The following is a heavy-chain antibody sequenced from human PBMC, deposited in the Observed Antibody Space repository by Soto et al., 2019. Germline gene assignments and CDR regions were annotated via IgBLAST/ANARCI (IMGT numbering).Heavy chain of an antibody. CDR1: GGSISSGDYY. CDR3: ARRYGASFDY. V-gene: IGHV4-61*08. J-gene: IGHJ4*02. CDR2: IHDSGST. D-gene: IGHD4-17*01. Sequence: PSETLSLTCTVSGGSISSGDYYWSWVRQPPGKGLEWIGYIHDSGSTYYNPSLKSRVTLSLDTSRNQLFLQLNSVTAADTAMYYCARRYGASFDYWGQGTLVTVSS.